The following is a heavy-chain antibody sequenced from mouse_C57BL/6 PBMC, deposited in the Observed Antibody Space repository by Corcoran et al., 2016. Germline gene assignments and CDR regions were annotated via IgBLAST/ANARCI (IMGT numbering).Heavy chain of an antibody. D-gene: IGHD1-1*01. Sequence: EVQLQQSGAELVKPGASVKLSCTASGLNIKDYYMHWVKQRTEQGLEWIGRIDPEDGETKYAPKFQGKATITADTSSNTAYLQLSSLTSEDTAVYYCATLFITTVEYYFDYWGQGTTLTVSS. CDR1: GLNIKDYY. J-gene: IGHJ2*01. V-gene: IGHV14-2*01. CDR2: IDPEDGET. CDR3: ATLFITTVEYYFDY.